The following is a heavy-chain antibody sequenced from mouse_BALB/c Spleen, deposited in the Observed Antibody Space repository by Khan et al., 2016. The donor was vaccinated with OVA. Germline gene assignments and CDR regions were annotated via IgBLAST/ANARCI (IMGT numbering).Heavy chain of an antibody. CDR3: ARGNYYGYYFDY. CDR1: GYSITSNYA. D-gene: IGHD1-1*01. J-gene: IGHJ2*01. CDR2: ISYSDST. Sequence: QLEESGPGLVKPSQSLSLTCTVTGYSITSNYAWNWIRQFPGNKLEWMGYISYSDSTSYNPSLKSRISITRDTSQNQFFLQLNSVTTEDTATYYCARGNYYGYYFDYWGQGTTLTVSS. V-gene: IGHV3-2*02.